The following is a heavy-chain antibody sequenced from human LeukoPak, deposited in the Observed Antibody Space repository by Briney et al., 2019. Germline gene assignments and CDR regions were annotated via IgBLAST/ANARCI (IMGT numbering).Heavy chain of an antibody. CDR1: GGSISTYY. J-gene: IGHJ6*02. CDR3: ARDGRIAVAGFYYYYGMDV. D-gene: IGHD6-19*01. Sequence: SETRSLTCTVSGGSISTYYWSWIRQPPGKGLEWIGYIYYGGSTNYNPSLKSRVTISVDTSKNQFSLKLSSVTAADTAMYYCARDGRIAVAGFYYYYGMDVWGQGTTVTVSS. CDR2: IYYGGST. V-gene: IGHV4-59*01.